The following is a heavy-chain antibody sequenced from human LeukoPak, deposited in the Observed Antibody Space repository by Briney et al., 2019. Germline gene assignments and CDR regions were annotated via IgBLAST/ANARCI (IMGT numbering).Heavy chain of an antibody. J-gene: IGHJ4*02. CDR3: AKSSEVVVAATLFDY. CDR1: GFTFSSYA. D-gene: IGHD2-15*01. CDR2: ASGSGGST. Sequence: GGSLRLSCAASGFTFSSYAMSWVRQAPGKGLEWVSGASGSGGSTYYADSVKGRFTISRDNSKNTLYLQMNSLRAEDTAVYYCAKSSEVVVAATLFDYWGQGTLVTVSS. V-gene: IGHV3-23*01.